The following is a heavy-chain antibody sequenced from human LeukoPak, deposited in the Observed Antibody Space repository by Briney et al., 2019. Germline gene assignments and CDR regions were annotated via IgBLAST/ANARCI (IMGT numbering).Heavy chain of an antibody. D-gene: IGHD6-13*01. Sequence: SETLSLTCAVYGGSFSGYYWSWIRQPPGKGLEWIGEINHSGSTNYNPSLKSRVTISVDTSKNQFSLKVSSVTAADTAVYYCGRAQYSSSCDLWGRGTLVTVPS. V-gene: IGHV4-34*01. CDR3: GRAQYSSSCDL. CDR1: GGSFSGYY. CDR2: INHSGST. J-gene: IGHJ5*02.